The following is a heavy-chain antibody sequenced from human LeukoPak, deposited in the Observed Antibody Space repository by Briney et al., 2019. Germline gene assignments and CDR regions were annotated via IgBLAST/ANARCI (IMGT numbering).Heavy chain of an antibody. J-gene: IGHJ4*02. CDR1: GGSISSSIYY. D-gene: IGHD3-10*01. CDR2: IYYSGST. Sequence: SETLSLTCIVSGGSISSSIYYWAWVRQPPGKGLEWIGYIYYSGSTYYNPSLESRVTISVDTSKNQFSLKLSSVTAADTAVYYCARDPVPGTMVRGVIIWGQGTLVTVSS. CDR3: ARDPVPGTMVRGVII. V-gene: IGHV4-30-4*08.